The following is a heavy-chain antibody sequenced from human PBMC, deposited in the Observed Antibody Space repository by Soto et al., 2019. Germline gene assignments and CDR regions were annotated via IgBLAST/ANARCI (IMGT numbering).Heavy chain of an antibody. Sequence: GGSLRLSCAASGFTFSSYGMHWVRQAPGKGLEWVAVIWYDGSNKYYADSVKGRFTISRDNSKNTLYLQMNSLRAEDTAAYYCARDSGVYYDFWSGYSNWFDPWGQGTLVTVSS. D-gene: IGHD3-3*01. CDR2: IWYDGSNK. CDR1: GFTFSSYG. CDR3: ARDSGVYYDFWSGYSNWFDP. V-gene: IGHV3-33*01. J-gene: IGHJ5*02.